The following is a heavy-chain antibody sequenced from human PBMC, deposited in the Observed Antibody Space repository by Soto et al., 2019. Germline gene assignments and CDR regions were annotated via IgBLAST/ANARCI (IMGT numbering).Heavy chain of an antibody. CDR2: ISGGGGDT. D-gene: IGHD3-3*01. CDR3: AKDYGRHRMTVFGVSDAFDF. J-gene: IGHJ3*01. V-gene: IGHV3-23*01. CDR1: GFPFGSYS. Sequence: EVQLLESGGGLVQPGGSLRLSCAASGFPFGSYSMTWVRQAPGKGLEWVSAISGGGGDTYYADSVKGRFTISRDNSRNTLYLQMSSLRAEDTAVYYCAKDYGRHRMTVFGVSDAFDFWGQGTMVTVSS.